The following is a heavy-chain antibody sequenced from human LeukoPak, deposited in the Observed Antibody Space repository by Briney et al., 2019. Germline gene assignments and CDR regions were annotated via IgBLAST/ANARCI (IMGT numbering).Heavy chain of an antibody. CDR1: GYTFTGDY. D-gene: IGHD1-7*01. Sequence: ASVKVSCKASGYTFTGDYIHWVRQAPGQGLEWMGWISPSRGNTLYAQKFQGRVTMTIDTSINTAYMELSSLRSDDTAIYYCARIRGVRELRFDLWGQGTLVTVSS. CDR2: ISPSRGNT. J-gene: IGHJ4*02. CDR3: ARIRGVRELRFDL. V-gene: IGHV1-2*02.